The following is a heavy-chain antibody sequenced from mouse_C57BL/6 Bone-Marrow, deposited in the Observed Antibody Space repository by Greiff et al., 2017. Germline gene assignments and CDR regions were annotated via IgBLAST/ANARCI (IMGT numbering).Heavy chain of an antibody. CDR2: ISSGGSYT. Sequence: EVQRVESGGDLVKPGGSLKLSCAASGFTFSSYGMSWVRQTPDKRLEWVATISSGGSYTYSPDSVKGRFTISRDNAKNTLYLQLSSLKSEDTAMYYCERITTVVVPKSYWGQGTSVTVSS. CDR3: ERITTVVVPKSY. D-gene: IGHD1-1*01. V-gene: IGHV5-6*01. J-gene: IGHJ4*01. CDR1: GFTFSSYG.